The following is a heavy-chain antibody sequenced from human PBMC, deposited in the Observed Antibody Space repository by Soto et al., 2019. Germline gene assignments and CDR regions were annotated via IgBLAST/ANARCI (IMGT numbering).Heavy chain of an antibody. V-gene: IGHV4-59*01. D-gene: IGHD2-2*01. CDR3: ARGRHCTSTSCFGFPNIRFDP. CDR2: VYNSGST. CDR1: GGSTSRDY. Sequence: SETLSLTCPFSGGSTSRDYWGWIRQPPGKGLEWIAHVYNSGSTSYNPSLRSRVTISLDTAREQLSLRLTSVTAADTAMYYCARGRHCTSTSCFGFPNIRFDPWGQGTLVTVSS. J-gene: IGHJ5*02.